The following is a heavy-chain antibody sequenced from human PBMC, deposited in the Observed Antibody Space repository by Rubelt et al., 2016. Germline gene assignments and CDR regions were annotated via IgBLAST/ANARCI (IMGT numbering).Heavy chain of an antibody. CDR3: ARGVLFDY. Sequence: VQLVESGGGVVQPGRSLRLSCAASGFIFSSYGMHWVRQAPGKGLEWVSAISGSDGSTYYADSVKVRFTISRDHSKNTLYLQMNSLRVEDTAVYYCARGVLFDYWDQGTLVTVSS. D-gene: IGHD2-8*01. CDR2: ISGSDGST. J-gene: IGHJ4*02. V-gene: IGHV3-23*04. CDR1: GFIFSSYG.